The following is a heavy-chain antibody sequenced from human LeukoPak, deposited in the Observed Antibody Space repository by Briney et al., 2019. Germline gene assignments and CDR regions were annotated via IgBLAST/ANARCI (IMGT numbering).Heavy chain of an antibody. V-gene: IGHV1-46*01. CDR3: ARDTRTMAAVTRGQHYYYGLDV. D-gene: IGHD4-17*01. CDR2: INPSDGGT. Sequence: ASVKVSCKASGYTFTNYYLHWVRQAPGHGLEWMAIINPSDGGTYYEQKLQGRVTVTRDTSTSTVYMELSSLRSEDTAVYYCARDTRTMAAVTRGQHYYYGLDVWGQGTTVTVSS. J-gene: IGHJ6*02. CDR1: GYTFTNYY.